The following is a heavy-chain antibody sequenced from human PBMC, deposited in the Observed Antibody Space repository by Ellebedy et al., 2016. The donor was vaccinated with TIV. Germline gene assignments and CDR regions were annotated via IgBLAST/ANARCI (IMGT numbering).Heavy chain of an antibody. J-gene: IGHJ4*02. CDR1: GGSFSGYY. D-gene: IGHD1-26*01. V-gene: IGHV4-34*01. Sequence: GGSFSGYYWTWIRQSPGKGLEWIGEIYHNGSTKYNPSLESRVDMSVDTPKNQFSLKLTSLTAADTAVYYCARGLGIVGATKRFDYWGQGTLVTVSS. CDR3: ARGLGIVGATKRFDY. CDR2: IYHNGST.